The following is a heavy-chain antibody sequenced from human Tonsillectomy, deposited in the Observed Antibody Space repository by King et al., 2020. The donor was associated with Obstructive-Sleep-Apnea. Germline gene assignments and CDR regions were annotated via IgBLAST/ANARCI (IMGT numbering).Heavy chain of an antibody. Sequence: QLQESGPVLVKPSGTLSFTCAVAVVSISSTKWWGCVCQPPGKGRVWIGVVYHSGGTTDNPTLKSRVTISVDKSKNHFPLELTSVTAADTAVYFCARHSYSSGLYYYGLDVWGQGTTVTVSS. CDR2: VYHSGGT. V-gene: IGHV4-4*02. D-gene: IGHD6-19*01. CDR3: ARHSYSSGLYYYGLDV. J-gene: IGHJ6*02. CDR1: VVSISSTKW.